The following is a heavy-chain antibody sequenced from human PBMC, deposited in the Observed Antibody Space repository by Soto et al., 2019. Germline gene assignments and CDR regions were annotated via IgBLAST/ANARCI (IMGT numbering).Heavy chain of an antibody. Sequence: GGSLRLSCAASGFTFSSYGMHWVRQAPGKGLEWVAVIWYDGSNKYYADSVKGRFTISRDNSKNTLYLQMNSLRAEDTAVYYCAREGYSNYVVRDWFDPWGQGTLVTVSS. V-gene: IGHV3-33*01. CDR2: IWYDGSNK. D-gene: IGHD4-4*01. CDR1: GFTFSSYG. CDR3: AREGYSNYVVRDWFDP. J-gene: IGHJ5*02.